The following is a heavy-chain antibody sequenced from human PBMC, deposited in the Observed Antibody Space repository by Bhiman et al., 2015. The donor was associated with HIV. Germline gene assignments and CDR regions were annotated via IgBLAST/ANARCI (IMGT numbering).Heavy chain of an antibody. J-gene: IGHJ4*02. CDR1: GFTFSSYW. Sequence: EVQLVESGGGLVQPGGSLRLSCAASGFTFSSYWMSWVRQAPGKGLEWVANIKQDGSEKYYVDSVKGRFTISRDNARNSLYLQMNSLRAEDTAVYYCARDPSGRATDYFDYVGPGNPGHRLL. D-gene: IGHD6-13*01. CDR2: IKQDGSEK. V-gene: IGHV3-7*05. CDR3: ARDPSGRATDYFDY.